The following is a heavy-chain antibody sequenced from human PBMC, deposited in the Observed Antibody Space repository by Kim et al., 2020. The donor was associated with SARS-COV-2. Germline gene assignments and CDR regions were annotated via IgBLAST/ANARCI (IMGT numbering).Heavy chain of an antibody. D-gene: IGHD3-22*01. CDR3: ARGVGYYYDSSGYYVFDY. J-gene: IGHJ4*02. V-gene: IGHV1-69*01. Sequence: QGRVTITADESTSTAYMELSSLRSEDTAVYYCARGVGYYYDSSGYYVFDYWGQGTLVTVSS.